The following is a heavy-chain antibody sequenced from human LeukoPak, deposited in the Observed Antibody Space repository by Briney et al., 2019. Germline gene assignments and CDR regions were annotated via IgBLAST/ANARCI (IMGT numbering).Heavy chain of an antibody. CDR2: IWYDGSNK. D-gene: IGHD2-15*01. Sequence: GGSLRLSCAASGFTFSSYGMHWVRQAPDKGLEWVAVIWYDGSNKYYADSVKGRFTISRDNSKNTLYLQMNSLRAEDTAVFYCAKIPPGYCSAGSCYLDYWGQGTLVTVSS. CDR1: GFTFSSYG. V-gene: IGHV3-33*06. J-gene: IGHJ4*02. CDR3: AKIPPGYCSAGSCYLDY.